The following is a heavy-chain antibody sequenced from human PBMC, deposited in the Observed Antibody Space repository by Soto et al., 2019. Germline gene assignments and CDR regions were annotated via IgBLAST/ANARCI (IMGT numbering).Heavy chain of an antibody. Sequence: AAVKVSCKASGYSLRGNYIHWVRQTPGQGLEWMGWINPSSSGTVYAQKFQGRVTMTRDTSLTTVYMQLNRLTSDDSAVYYCARDLIVDGPDNYAMDVWGQGTTVTVS. D-gene: IGHD3-22*01. CDR1: GYSLRGNY. CDR2: INPSSSGT. V-gene: IGHV1-2*02. J-gene: IGHJ6*02. CDR3: ARDLIVDGPDNYAMDV.